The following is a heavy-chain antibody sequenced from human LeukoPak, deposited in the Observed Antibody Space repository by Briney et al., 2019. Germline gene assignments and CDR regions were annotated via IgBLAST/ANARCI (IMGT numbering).Heavy chain of an antibody. CDR1: GGSISSYY. CDR3: ARDNPVAYCGGDCSPDDAFDI. D-gene: IGHD2-21*02. V-gene: IGHV4-59*12. Sequence: PSETLSLTCTVSGGSISSYYWSWIRQPPGKGLEWIGYIYYSGSTNYNPSLKSRVTISVDTSKNQFSLKLSSVTAADTAVYYCARDNPVAYCGGDCSPDDAFDIWGQGTMVTVSS. J-gene: IGHJ3*02. CDR2: IYYSGST.